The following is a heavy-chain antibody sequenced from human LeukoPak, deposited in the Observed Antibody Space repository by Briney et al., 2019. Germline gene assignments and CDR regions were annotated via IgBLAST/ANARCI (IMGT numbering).Heavy chain of an antibody. CDR3: ARGLIPRRTTVVTKYFDY. J-gene: IGHJ4*02. CDR2: IHHSGST. V-gene: IGHV4-31*03. CDR1: GGSISSGNYY. Sequence: PSETLSLTCTVSGGSISSGNYYWSWIRQHPGKGLEWIGYIHHSGSTYYNPSLKSRVIISVDTSKNQFSLKLNSVTAADTAVYYCARGLIPRRTTVVTKYFDYWGQGTLVTVSS. D-gene: IGHD4-23*01.